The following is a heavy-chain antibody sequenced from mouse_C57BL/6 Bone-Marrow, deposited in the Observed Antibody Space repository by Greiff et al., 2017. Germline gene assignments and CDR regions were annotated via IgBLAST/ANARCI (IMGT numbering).Heavy chain of an antibody. CDR2: ILPGSGST. V-gene: IGHV1-9*01. CDR1: GYTFTGYW. CDR3: AEEGASHYCCGSSYYWYFEG. Sequence: VQLQQSGAELMKPGASVKLSCKATGYTFTGYWIEWVKQRPGHGLEWIGEILPGSGSTNYNEKFKGKATFTADPSSNTAYIQLSSLTTEDSAIYYCAEEGASHYCCGSSYYWYFEGWGTGTTVTVSS. J-gene: IGHJ1*03. D-gene: IGHD1-1*01.